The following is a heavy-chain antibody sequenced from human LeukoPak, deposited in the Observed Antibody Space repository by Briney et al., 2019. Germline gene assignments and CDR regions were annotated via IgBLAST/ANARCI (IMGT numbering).Heavy chain of an antibody. CDR2: IAGGDDR. V-gene: IGHV3-23*01. Sequence: GGSLRLSCAASGFIFGPYAMSWVRQAPGKGLEWVAGIAGGDDRFYADSVKGRFSISRDNCKNTGDLQMNSLRVEDTAVYYCAKDYVSGDGYWDFDYWGQGPLVTVSS. CDR1: GFIFGPYA. J-gene: IGHJ4*02. D-gene: IGHD5-24*01. CDR3: AKDYVSGDGYWDFDY.